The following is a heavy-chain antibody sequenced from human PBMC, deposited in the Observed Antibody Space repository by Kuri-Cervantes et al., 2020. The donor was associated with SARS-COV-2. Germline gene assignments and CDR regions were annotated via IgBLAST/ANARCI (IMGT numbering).Heavy chain of an antibody. CDR2: IRSKPNNYAT. V-gene: IGHV3-73*01. J-gene: IGHJ4*02. Sequence: GESLQISCAASGFTFSGPAIHWVRQASGKGLEWVGRIRSKPNNYATAYTASVKGRFTISRDDSENTAYLQMNRLKTEDTAVYFCTSGSCSGGRCYYSFDYWGQGTLVTVSS. CDR1: GFTFSGPA. CDR3: TSGSCSGGRCYYSFDY. D-gene: IGHD2-15*01.